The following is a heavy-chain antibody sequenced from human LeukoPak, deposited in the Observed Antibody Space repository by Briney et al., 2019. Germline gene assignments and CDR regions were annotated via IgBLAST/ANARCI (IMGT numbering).Heavy chain of an antibody. CDR1: GFTFSSYS. CDR2: ISSSSSYI. D-gene: IGHD6-13*01. J-gene: IGHJ4*02. V-gene: IGHV3-21*01. Sequence: GGSLRLSCAASGFTFSSYSMNWVRQAPGKGLECVSSISSSSSYIYYADSVKGRFTISRDNAKNSLYLQMNSLRAEDTAVYYCARDGKSSSWYDYWGQGTLVTVSS. CDR3: ARDGKSSSWYDY.